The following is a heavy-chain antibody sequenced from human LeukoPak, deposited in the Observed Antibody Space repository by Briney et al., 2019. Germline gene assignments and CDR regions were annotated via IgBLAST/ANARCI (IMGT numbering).Heavy chain of an antibody. J-gene: IGHJ6*02. CDR3: ARDAPGPGIAAAGTGMDV. D-gene: IGHD6-13*01. Sequence: KTGGSLRLSCAASGFTFSSYSMNWVHQAPGKGLEWVSSISSSSSYIYYADSVKGRFTISRDNAKNSLYLQMNSLRAEDTAVYYCARDAPGPGIAAAGTGMDVWGQGTTVTVSS. CDR1: GFTFSSYS. CDR2: ISSSSSYI. V-gene: IGHV3-21*01.